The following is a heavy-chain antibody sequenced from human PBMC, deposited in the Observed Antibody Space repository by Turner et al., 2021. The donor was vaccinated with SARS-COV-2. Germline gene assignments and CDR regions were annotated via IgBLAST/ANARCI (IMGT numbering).Heavy chain of an antibody. CDR3: ARAATMVRGVIRNSFYYYYGMDV. Sequence: QVQLVQSGAEVKKPGSSVKVSCKASGGTFSSYSISWVRQDPGQGLEWMGGIIPILGIANDAQKVQGRVTITADKSTSTAYKELSSLRSEDTAVYYCARAATMVRGVIRNSFYYYYGMDVWGQGTTVTVSS. V-gene: IGHV1-69*10. CDR2: IIPILGIA. J-gene: IGHJ6*02. CDR1: GGTFSSYS. D-gene: IGHD3-10*01.